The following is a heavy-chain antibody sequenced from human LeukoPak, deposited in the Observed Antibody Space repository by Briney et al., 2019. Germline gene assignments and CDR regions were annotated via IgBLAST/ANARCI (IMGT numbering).Heavy chain of an antibody. D-gene: IGHD2-2*01. CDR2: IYPGDSDT. Sequence: ASVKLSCKGSGYSFTSYWIGWVRQMPGKGLEWMGIIYPGDSDTRYSPSFQGQVTISADKSISTAYLQWSSLKASDTAMYYCARRDCSSTSCPGFDPWGQATLVTLSS. CDR3: ARRDCSSTSCPGFDP. CDR1: GYSFTSYW. V-gene: IGHV5-51*01. J-gene: IGHJ5*02.